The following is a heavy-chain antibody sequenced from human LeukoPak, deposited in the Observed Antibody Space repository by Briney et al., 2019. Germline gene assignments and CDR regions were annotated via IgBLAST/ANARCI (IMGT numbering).Heavy chain of an antibody. Sequence: ASVKVSCKASGGTFSNYDIDWVRQAPGQGLEWMGGIIPIFGTTNYAQKLQGRVTITADKSTSTAYMALSSLRSEDTALYYCARRFCSNGVCYHDRGAFDIWGQGTMVTVSS. CDR3: ARRFCSNGVCYHDRGAFDI. D-gene: IGHD2-8*01. J-gene: IGHJ3*02. V-gene: IGHV1-69*06. CDR1: GGTFSNYD. CDR2: IIPIFGTT.